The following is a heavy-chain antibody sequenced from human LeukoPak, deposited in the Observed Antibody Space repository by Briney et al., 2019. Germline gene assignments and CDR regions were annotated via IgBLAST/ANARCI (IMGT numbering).Heavy chain of an antibody. CDR2: IIPIFGTA. V-gene: IGHV1-69*01. D-gene: IGHD5-18*01. CDR3: AGDSDTAMPYDAFDI. CDR1: GGTFSSYA. J-gene: IGHJ3*02. Sequence: SVKVSCKASGGTFSSYAISWVRQAPGQGLEWMGGIIPIFGTANYAQKFQGRVTITADESTSTAYMELSSLRSEDTAVYYCAGDSDTAMPYDAFDIWGQGTMVTVSS.